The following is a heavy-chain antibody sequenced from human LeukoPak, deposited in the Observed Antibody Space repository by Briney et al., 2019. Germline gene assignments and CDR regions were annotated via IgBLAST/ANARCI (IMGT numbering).Heavy chain of an antibody. CDR3: AKAGYSSSWYLVY. D-gene: IGHD6-13*01. J-gene: IGHJ4*02. Sequence: GSLRLSCAASGFTFSSYGMHWVRQAPGKGLEWVAVISYDGSNKYYADSVKGRFTISRDNSKNTLYLQMNSLRAEDTAVYYCAKAGYSSSWYLVYWGQGTLVTVSS. CDR1: GFTFSSYG. CDR2: ISYDGSNK. V-gene: IGHV3-30*18.